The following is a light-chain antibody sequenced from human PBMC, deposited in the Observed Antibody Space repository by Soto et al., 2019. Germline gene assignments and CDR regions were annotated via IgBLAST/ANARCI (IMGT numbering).Light chain of an antibody. J-gene: IGKJ1*01. V-gene: IGKV1-39*01. CDR1: ETIGSY. Sequence: DIQMTQSPSSLSASIGDRVTITCRASETIGSYLNWYQQKSGKAPKLLINRATNLHSGVPSRFSGSQSPTDFTLIISGLQPEDFATYYCQQYNIFPWTFGQGTKVDIK. CDR2: RAT. CDR3: QQYNIFPWT.